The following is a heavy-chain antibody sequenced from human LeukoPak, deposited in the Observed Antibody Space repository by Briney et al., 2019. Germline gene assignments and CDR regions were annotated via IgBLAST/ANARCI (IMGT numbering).Heavy chain of an antibody. V-gene: IGHV4-34*01. D-gene: IGHD4-17*01. CDR2: INHSGST. J-gene: IGHJ3*02. CDR1: GGSFSGYY. CDR3: ARVGRYGDSKPDAFDI. Sequence: SETLSLTCAVYGGSFSGYYWSWIRQPPGKGLEWIGEINHSGSTNYNPSLKSRVTISVDTSKNQFSLKLSSVTAADAAVYYCARVGRYGDSKPDAFDIWGQGTMVTVSS.